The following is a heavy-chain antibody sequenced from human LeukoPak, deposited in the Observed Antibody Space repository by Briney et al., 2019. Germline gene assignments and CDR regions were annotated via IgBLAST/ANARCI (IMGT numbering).Heavy chain of an antibody. CDR2: ISGSNT. J-gene: IGHJ4*02. CDR1: GFTFSTCA. CDR3: AKGRGSGTYTVDY. Sequence: GGSLRLSCAASGFTFSTCAMNWVRQAPGKGLEWVSTISGSNTYYADSVKGRFTISRDNSKNTLYLQMNSLRAEDTAVYYCAKGRGSGTYTVDYWGQGTLVTVSS. D-gene: IGHD1-26*01. V-gene: IGHV3-23*01.